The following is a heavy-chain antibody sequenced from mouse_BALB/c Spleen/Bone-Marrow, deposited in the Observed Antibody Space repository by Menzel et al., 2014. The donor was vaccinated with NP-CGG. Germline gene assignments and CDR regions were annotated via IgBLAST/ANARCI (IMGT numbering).Heavy chain of an antibody. Sequence: VQLQQSGAELVKPGASVKLSCKASGYTFTSYWMHWVKQRPGQGLEWIGEINPSNGRTNYNEKFKSKATLTVDKSSRTDYMQLNSLTSKNSAVDYCARRTTTVVATDYWGQGTTLTVSS. D-gene: IGHD1-1*01. J-gene: IGHJ2*01. CDR1: GYTFTSYW. V-gene: IGHV1S81*02. CDR3: ARRTTTVVATDY. CDR2: INPSNGRT.